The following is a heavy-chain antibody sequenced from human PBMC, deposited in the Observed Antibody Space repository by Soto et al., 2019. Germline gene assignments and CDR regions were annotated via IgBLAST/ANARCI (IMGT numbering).Heavy chain of an antibody. V-gene: IGHV4-30-4*01. D-gene: IGHD6-13*01. CDR2: IYYSGNT. CDR3: ARGVPMYSSSWYGFDY. CDR1: GDSISSGDYY. J-gene: IGHJ4*02. Sequence: PSETLSLTCTVSGDSISSGDYYWSWIRQPPGKGLEWIGCIYYSGNTYYNPSLKRRFSISVDTSKNQFSLQLSSVTVADTAVYYCARGVPMYSSSWYGFDYWGQGTLVTVSS.